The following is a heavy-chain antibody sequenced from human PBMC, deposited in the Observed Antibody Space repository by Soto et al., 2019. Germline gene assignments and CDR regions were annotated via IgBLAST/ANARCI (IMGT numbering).Heavy chain of an antibody. Sequence: GASVKVSCKASGYTFTSYYMHCVRQAPGQVLEWMGIINPSGGSTSYAQKFQGRVTMTRDTSTSTVYMELSSLRSEDTAVYYCARAFQGGGYDSYYFDYWGQGTLVTVSS. CDR1: GYTFTSYY. CDR3: ARAFQGGGYDSYYFDY. D-gene: IGHD5-12*01. J-gene: IGHJ4*02. V-gene: IGHV1-46*01. CDR2: INPSGGST.